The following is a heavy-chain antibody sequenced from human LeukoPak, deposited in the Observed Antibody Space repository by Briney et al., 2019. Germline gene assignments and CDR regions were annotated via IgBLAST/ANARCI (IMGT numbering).Heavy chain of an antibody. CDR1: GFLFSNSW. V-gene: IGHV3-7*01. CDR2: INQDGGAK. Sequence: GGSLRLSCADSGFLFSNSWMAWVRQAPGRGLEWLANINQDGGAKTCVDSVKGRFTISRDNAKNSLYLQMNSLRAEDTAVYYCARDGRVTVGATRYGYWGQGTLVTVSS. D-gene: IGHD1-26*01. J-gene: IGHJ4*02. CDR3: ARDGRVTVGATRYGY.